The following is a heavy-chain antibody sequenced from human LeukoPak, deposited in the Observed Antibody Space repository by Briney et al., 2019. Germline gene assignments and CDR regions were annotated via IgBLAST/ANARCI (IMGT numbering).Heavy chain of an antibody. CDR1: GYTVSSNY. CDR2: IYTGGST. V-gene: IGHV3-66*01. J-gene: IGHJ4*02. Sequence: PGGSLRLSCAASGYTVSSNYMSWVRQAPGKGLEWVSVIYTGGSTHYADSVKGRFTISGDNSKNTLYLQMNSLRAEDTAVYYCAKDQVVAGYYFDCWGQGTLVTVSS. CDR3: AKDQVVAGYYFDC. D-gene: IGHD6-13*01.